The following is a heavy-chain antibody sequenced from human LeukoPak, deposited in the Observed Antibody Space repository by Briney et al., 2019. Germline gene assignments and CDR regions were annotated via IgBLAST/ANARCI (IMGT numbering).Heavy chain of an antibody. CDR2: IYYSGST. J-gene: IGHJ6*02. CDR1: GGSISSYY. CDR3: ARLNRDVYNSWYYGMDV. Sequence: KPSETLSLTCTVSGGSISSYYWSWIRRPPGKGLEWIGYIYYSGSTNYNPSLKSRVTISVDTSKNQFSLKLSSVIAADTAVYYCARLNRDVYNSWYYGMDVWGQGTTVTVSS. V-gene: IGHV4-59*08. D-gene: IGHD5-24*01.